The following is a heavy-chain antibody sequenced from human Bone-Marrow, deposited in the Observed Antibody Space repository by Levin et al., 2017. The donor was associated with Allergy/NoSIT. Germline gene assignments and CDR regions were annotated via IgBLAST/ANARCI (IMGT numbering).Heavy chain of an antibody. CDR3: AKMWHDDLVTGLDYYGMDV. V-gene: IGHV4-39*01. Sequence: SETLSLTCTVSGGSISGSKYYWGWIRQPPGKGFEWLGSIYHTGSTYDNPSLKSRATISVDTSTNQFFLKLTSVTATDTAVYFCAKMWHDDLVTGLDYYGMDVWGQGTTVTVTS. CDR2: IYHTGST. J-gene: IGHJ6*02. CDR1: GGSISGSKYY. D-gene: IGHD2-21*02.